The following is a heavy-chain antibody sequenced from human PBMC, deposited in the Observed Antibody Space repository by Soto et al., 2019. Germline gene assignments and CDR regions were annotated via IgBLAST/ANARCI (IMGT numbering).Heavy chain of an antibody. Sequence: GGSLRLSCAASGFTFSSYSMNWVRQAPGKGLEWVSYISSSSSTIYYADSVKGRFIISRDNAKNSLYLQMNSLRAEDTAVYYCARGYCSGGSCYSGYYYMDVWGKGTTVTVSS. CDR3: ARGYCSGGSCYSGYYYMDV. CDR2: ISSSSSTI. V-gene: IGHV3-48*01. D-gene: IGHD2-15*01. J-gene: IGHJ6*03. CDR1: GFTFSSYS.